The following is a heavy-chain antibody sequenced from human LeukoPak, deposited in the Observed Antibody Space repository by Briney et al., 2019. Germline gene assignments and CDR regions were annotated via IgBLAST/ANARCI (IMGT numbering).Heavy chain of an antibody. CDR2: ISSSGSTI. J-gene: IGHJ4*02. V-gene: IGHV3-48*03. CDR1: GFTFSSYE. Sequence: GGSLRLSCAASGFTFSSYEMNWIRQAPGKRLEWISYISSSGSTIYYADSVKGRFTISRDNAKKSLYLQMNGVRAEDTAVYYCVRDPEYASSSGDFDYWGQGTLVTVSS. CDR3: VRDPEYASSSGDFDY. D-gene: IGHD6-6*01.